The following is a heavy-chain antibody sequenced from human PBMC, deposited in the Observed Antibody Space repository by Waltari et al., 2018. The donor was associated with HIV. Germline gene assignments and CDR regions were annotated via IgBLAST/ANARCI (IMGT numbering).Heavy chain of an antibody. J-gene: IGHJ4*02. D-gene: IGHD3-22*01. V-gene: IGHV4-34*02. CDR3: AREGLSGYYPFDY. CDR1: DGPCSGYY. Sequence: QVQRQQRGAGLLKPSETPSLRGGVHDGPCSGYYWSWIRQPPGKGLEWIGEINPSGRTNYNPSLKSRVTISLDTSRNQLSLKLTSVTAADTAVYYCAREGLSGYYPFDYWGQGTLVTVSS. CDR2: INPSGRT.